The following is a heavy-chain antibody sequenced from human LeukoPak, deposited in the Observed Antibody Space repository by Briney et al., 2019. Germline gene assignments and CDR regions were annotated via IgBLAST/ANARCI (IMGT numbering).Heavy chain of an antibody. V-gene: IGHV3-20*04. CDR3: ARARWIQLWLSGFDY. D-gene: IGHD5-18*01. Sequence: GGSLRLSCAASGFTFDDYGMSWVRQAPGKWLEWVSGINWNGGSTGYADSVKGRFTISRDNAKNSLYLQMNSLRAEDTALYYCARARWIQLWLSGFDYWGQGTLVTVSS. CDR1: GFTFDDYG. CDR2: INWNGGST. J-gene: IGHJ4*02.